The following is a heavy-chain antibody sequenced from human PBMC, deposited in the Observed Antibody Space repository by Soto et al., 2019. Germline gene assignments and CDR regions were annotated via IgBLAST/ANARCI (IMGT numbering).Heavy chain of an antibody. Sequence: SETLCVTCTFAGGSISGFYWIWVRQPAGKGLEWIGRIYSSGATKYNPSLRNRATMSVDTSTDQYSLNLASMTAADTAVYFCARGPFCGNDCYFDVWGQGTKVTVSS. CDR3: ARGPFCGNDCYFDV. J-gene: IGHJ4*02. CDR2: IYSSGAT. CDR1: GGSISGFY. D-gene: IGHD2-21*02. V-gene: IGHV4-4*07.